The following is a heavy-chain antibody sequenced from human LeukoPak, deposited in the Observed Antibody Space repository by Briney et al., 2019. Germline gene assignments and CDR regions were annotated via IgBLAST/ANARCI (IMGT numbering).Heavy chain of an antibody. CDR2: MSPNSGNT. CDR1: GYTFTGYY. D-gene: IGHD6-19*01. V-gene: IGHV1-8*02. CDR3: ARGPTGGWDQWWFGP. Sequence: ASVKVSCKASGYTFTGYYMHWVRQATGQGLEWMGWMSPNSGNTGYTQKFQGRVTMTRNTSISTAYMELSSLRSEDTAVYYCARGPTGGWDQWWFGPWGQGTLVTVSS. J-gene: IGHJ5*02.